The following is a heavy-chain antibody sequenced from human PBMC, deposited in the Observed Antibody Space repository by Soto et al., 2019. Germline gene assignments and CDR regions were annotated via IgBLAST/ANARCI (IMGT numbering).Heavy chain of an antibody. CDR2: ISASGAST. D-gene: IGHD6-19*01. CDR1: GFTFSSFA. J-gene: IGHJ5*01. CDR3: AKDGPYSSTYPYDS. V-gene: IGHV3-23*01. Sequence: GGSLRLSCAACGFTFSSFAMSWVRQAPGEGLEWVSAISASGASTYYADSVRGRFTISRDNSKITLYLQINSLRAEDTAVYHCAKDGPYSSTYPYDSWGQGTLVTVSS.